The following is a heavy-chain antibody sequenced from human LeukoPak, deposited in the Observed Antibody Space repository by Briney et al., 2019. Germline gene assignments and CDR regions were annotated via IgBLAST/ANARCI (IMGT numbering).Heavy chain of an antibody. D-gene: IGHD4-17*01. V-gene: IGHV4-39*07. Sequence: PSETLSLTCTVSGGSISSSSYYWGWIRQPPGKGLEWIGSIYYSGSTYYNPSLKSRVTISVDTSKNQFSLKLSSVTAADTAVYYCARDERSSNYGDYVFDYWGQGTLVTVSS. CDR3: ARDERSSNYGDYVFDY. J-gene: IGHJ4*02. CDR1: GGSISSSSYY. CDR2: IYYSGST.